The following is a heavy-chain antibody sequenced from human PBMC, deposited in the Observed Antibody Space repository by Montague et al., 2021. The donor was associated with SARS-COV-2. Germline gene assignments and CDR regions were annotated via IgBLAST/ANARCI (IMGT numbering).Heavy chain of an antibody. Sequence: SETLSLTCTVTGGPISGSSDYWGWIRQSPGKGLEWIASVYYSGNTYYXPCLKSRLTISVDTSKNQFSLKLNSVTAADTALYYCARREYSYGWGDWGQGTLVTVSS. D-gene: IGHD5-18*01. J-gene: IGHJ4*02. V-gene: IGHV4-39*01. CDR3: ARREYSYGWGD. CDR1: GGPISGSSDY. CDR2: VYYSGNT.